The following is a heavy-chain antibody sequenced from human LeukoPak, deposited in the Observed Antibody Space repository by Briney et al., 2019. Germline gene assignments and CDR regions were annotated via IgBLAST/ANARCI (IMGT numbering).Heavy chain of an antibody. V-gene: IGHV1-18*04. Sequence: ASVKVSCKASGYTFTGYYMHWVRQAPGQGLEWMGWISAYNGNTNYAQKLQGRVTMTTDTSTSTAYMGLRSLRSDDTAVYYCARLTVGPYPDYWGQGTLVTVSS. CDR3: ARLTVGPYPDY. J-gene: IGHJ4*02. CDR1: GYTFTGYY. D-gene: IGHD1-26*01. CDR2: ISAYNGNT.